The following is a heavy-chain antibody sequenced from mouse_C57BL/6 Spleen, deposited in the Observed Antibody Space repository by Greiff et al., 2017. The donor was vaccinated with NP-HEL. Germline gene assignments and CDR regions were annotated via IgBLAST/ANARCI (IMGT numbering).Heavy chain of an antibody. CDR2: INPYNGGT. CDR3: AEDMRDYYAMDY. V-gene: IGHV1-19*01. Sequence: VQLQQSGPVLVKPGASVKMSCKASGYTFTDYYMNWVKQSHGKSLEWIGVINPYNGGTSYNQKFKGKATLTVDKSSSTAYMELNSLTSEDSAVYYCAEDMRDYYAMDYWGQGTSVTVSS. CDR1: GYTFTDYY. J-gene: IGHJ4*01. D-gene: IGHD2-3*01.